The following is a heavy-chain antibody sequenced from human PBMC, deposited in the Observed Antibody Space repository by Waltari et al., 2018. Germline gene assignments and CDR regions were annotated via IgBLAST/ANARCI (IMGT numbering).Heavy chain of an antibody. CDR3: ARDRGRGLYLDS. CDR1: GDSMSSTYW. V-gene: IGHV4-4*02. D-gene: IGHD2-15*01. CDR2: VYGGGKT. Sequence: QLQESGPGLVRPSGTLSLTCAVSGDSMSSTYWWSWVRQSPGKGLEWIGKVYGGGKTNYNPSFASRVTVELDTYNKKFSLKLTSATAADTAVYYCARDRGRGLYLDSWGPG. J-gene: IGHJ4*02.